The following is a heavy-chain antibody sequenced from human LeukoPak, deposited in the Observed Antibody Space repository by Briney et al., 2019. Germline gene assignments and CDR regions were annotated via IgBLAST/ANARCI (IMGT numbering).Heavy chain of an antibody. CDR3: ARDPLRTVSFDY. Sequence: ASVKVSCKASGYTFTGYYMHSVRHAPGQGLEWMGRINPNSGGTNYAQKFQGRVTMTRDTPISTAYMELSRLRSDDTAVYYCARDPLRTVSFDYWGQGTLVTVSS. J-gene: IGHJ4*02. CDR1: GYTFTGYY. CDR2: INPNSGGT. D-gene: IGHD3/OR15-3a*01. V-gene: IGHV1-2*06.